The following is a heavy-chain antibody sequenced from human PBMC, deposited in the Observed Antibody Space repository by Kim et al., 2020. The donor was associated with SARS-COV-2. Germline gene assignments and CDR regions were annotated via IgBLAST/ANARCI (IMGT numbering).Heavy chain of an antibody. Sequence: SETLSLTCAVYGGSFSGYYWSWIRQPPGKGLEWIGEINHSGSTNYNPSLKSRVTISVDTSKNQFSLKLSSVTAADTAVYYCAREVTYCSSTSCGRGYYYFYGMDVWGQGTTVTVSS. CDR1: GGSFSGYY. V-gene: IGHV4-34*01. CDR2: INHSGST. CDR3: AREVTYCSSTSCGRGYYYFYGMDV. J-gene: IGHJ6*02. D-gene: IGHD2-2*01.